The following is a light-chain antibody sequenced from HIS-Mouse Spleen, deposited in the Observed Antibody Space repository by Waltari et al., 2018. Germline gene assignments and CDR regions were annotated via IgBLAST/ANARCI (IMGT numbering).Light chain of an antibody. V-gene: IGKV3-11*01. CDR2: DAS. J-gene: IGKJ1*01. Sequence: EIVLTQPPATLSLSPGARATLPCRASQSVSSYLAWYQQKPGQAPRLLIYDASNRTTGIPARFSGSGSGTDFTLTISSLEPEDFAVYYCQQRSNWPPTFGQGTKVEIK. CDR3: QQRSNWPPT. CDR1: QSVSSY.